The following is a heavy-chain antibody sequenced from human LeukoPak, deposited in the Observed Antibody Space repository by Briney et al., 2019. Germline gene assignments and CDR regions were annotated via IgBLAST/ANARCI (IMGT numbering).Heavy chain of an antibody. CDR1: GYTFTSYG. Sequence: ASVKVSCKASGYTFTSYGISWVRQAPGQGLEWMGWISAYNGNTNYAQKPQGRVTMTTDTSTSTAYMELRSLRSDDMAVYYCARVFAVVVAAINWFDPWGQGTLVTVSS. D-gene: IGHD2-15*01. CDR3: ARVFAVVVAAINWFDP. V-gene: IGHV1-18*03. CDR2: ISAYNGNT. J-gene: IGHJ5*02.